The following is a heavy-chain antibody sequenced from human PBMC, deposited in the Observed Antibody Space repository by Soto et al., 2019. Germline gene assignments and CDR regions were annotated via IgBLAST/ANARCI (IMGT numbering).Heavy chain of an antibody. Sequence: QVQLVESGGGVVQPGRSLRLSCAASGFTFSSYAMHWVRQAPGKGLEWVAVISYDGSNKYYADSVKGRFTISRDNSKNTLYLQMNSLRAEDTAVYYCARDRFDHCSGGSCYSPRFDYWGQGTLVTVSS. D-gene: IGHD2-15*01. CDR1: GFTFSSYA. CDR2: ISYDGSNK. CDR3: ARDRFDHCSGGSCYSPRFDY. J-gene: IGHJ4*02. V-gene: IGHV3-30-3*01.